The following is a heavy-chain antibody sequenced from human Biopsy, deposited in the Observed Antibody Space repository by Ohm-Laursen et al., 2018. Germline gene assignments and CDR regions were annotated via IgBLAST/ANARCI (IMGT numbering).Heavy chain of an antibody. V-gene: IGHV1-2*06. CDR3: ARMEQPHDY. Sequence: ASVTVSCKAYGYPFSNSYLFWVRQAPGHGLEWLGRINPNSGDTVFARNFQGRVTMTRDTAISTVYMDLRNLRPDDTAVYFCARMEQPHDYWGQGTLVTVSS. CDR2: INPNSGDT. J-gene: IGHJ4*02. CDR1: GYPFSNSY. D-gene: IGHD6-13*01.